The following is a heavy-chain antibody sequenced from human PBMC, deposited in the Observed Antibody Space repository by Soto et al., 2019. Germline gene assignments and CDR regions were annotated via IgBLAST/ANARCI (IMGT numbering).Heavy chain of an antibody. V-gene: IGHV3-30*18. CDR3: AKSIAAAGNYYYYGLDV. D-gene: IGHD6-13*01. J-gene: IGHJ6*02. CDR1: GFTFSSYG. Sequence: GGSLRLSCAASGFTFSSYGMHWVRKAPGKGLEWVAVISYVGNNKYYADSVKGRFTISRDNSKNTLYLQMNSLRAEDTAVYFCAKSIAAAGNYYYYGLDVWGQGTTVTVSS. CDR2: ISYVGNNK.